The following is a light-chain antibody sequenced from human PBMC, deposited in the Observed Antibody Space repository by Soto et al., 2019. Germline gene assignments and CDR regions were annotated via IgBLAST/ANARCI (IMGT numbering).Light chain of an antibody. CDR1: ISDVGAYNY. J-gene: IGLJ1*01. CDR2: EVS. V-gene: IGLV2-14*01. CDR3: SSYTRSRTPV. Sequence: QSLMNQPASVSGSPGQSITISCTGTISDVGAYNYVSWYQQHPGKAPKLIISEVSNRPSGVSGRFSASKSANTASLTISGLQAEDEADYYCSSYTRSRTPVFGTGTKVTVL.